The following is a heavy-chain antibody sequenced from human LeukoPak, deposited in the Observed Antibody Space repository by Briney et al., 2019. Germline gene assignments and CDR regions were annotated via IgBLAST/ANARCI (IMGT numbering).Heavy chain of an antibody. D-gene: IGHD5-18*01. J-gene: IGHJ5*02. CDR1: GGSISTSGFY. Sequence: SETLSLTCSVSGGSISTSGFYWGWIRQPPGKGLEWIGKINHSGSTNYNPSLKSRVTISVDTSKNQFSLKLSSVTAADTAVYYCARRGYSYGYVGSNWFDPWGQGTLVTVSS. CDR3: ARRGYSYGYVGSNWFDP. CDR2: INHSGST. V-gene: IGHV4-39*07.